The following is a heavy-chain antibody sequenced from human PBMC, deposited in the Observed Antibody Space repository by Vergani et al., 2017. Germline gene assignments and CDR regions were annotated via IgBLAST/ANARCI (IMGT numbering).Heavy chain of an antibody. D-gene: IGHD3-16*01. Sequence: QVQLVQSGAEVKRPGSSVKVSCKASGGNFSSYAISWVRQAPGQGLEWMGRSIPIFGTANYAQKFQGRVTITADEPTSTAYMELSSLRSEDTAVYYCARMIVRNYYYYGMDVWGQGTTVTVSS. CDR3: ARMIVRNYYYYGMDV. CDR2: SIPIFGTA. J-gene: IGHJ6*02. CDR1: GGNFSSYA. V-gene: IGHV1-69*13.